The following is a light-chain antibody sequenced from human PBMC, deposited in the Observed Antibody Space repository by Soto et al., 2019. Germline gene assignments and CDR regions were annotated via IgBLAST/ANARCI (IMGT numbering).Light chain of an antibody. V-gene: IGKV3-15*01. CDR2: GAS. CDR1: QSVSRN. Sequence: EVVMTQSPATLSVSPGERATLSCRASQSVSRNLAWYQQKPGQAPKVLIYGASTRATGIPARFSGSGSGTEFTLTISSLQSEDFAVYYCQPYNNWPLTFGGGTKVEIK. J-gene: IGKJ4*01. CDR3: QPYNNWPLT.